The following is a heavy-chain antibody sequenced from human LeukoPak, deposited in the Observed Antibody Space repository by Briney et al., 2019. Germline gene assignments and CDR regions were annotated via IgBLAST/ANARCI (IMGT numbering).Heavy chain of an antibody. Sequence: ASVKVSCKASGYTFTGYYMHWVRQAPGQGLEWMGWINPNSGGTNYAQKFQGRVTMTRDTSISTAYMELSRLRSDDTAVYYCARSPPYYYYGMDVWGQGTTVTVSS. V-gene: IGHV1-2*02. CDR3: ARSPPYYYYGMDV. J-gene: IGHJ6*02. CDR1: GYTFTGYY. CDR2: INPNSGGT.